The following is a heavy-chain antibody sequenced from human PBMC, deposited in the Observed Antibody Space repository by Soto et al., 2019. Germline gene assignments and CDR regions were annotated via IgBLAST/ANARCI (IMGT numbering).Heavy chain of an antibody. D-gene: IGHD5-12*01. CDR3: ATSYDSGFDP. J-gene: IGHJ5*02. CDR1: GYAFSNYG. CDR2: ISPYNGNT. V-gene: IGHV1-18*04. Sequence: QIQLVQSGAEVKKPGASVRVSCKASGYAFSNYGISWIRQAPGLGLEWMGWISPYNGNTDYAQSLHGTVTMTTDTSTNPAYMELRSLTSDDTAVYYCATSYDSGFDPWGQGTLVTVSS.